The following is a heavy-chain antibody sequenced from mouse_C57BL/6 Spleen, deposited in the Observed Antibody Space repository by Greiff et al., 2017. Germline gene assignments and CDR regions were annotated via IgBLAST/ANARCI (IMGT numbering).Heavy chain of an antibody. CDR3: ARLKGTYYSNSYYFDY. J-gene: IGHJ2*01. CDR2: IYPRDGST. D-gene: IGHD2-5*01. Sequence: QVQLQQSDAELVKPGASVKISCKVSGYTFTDHTIHWMKQRPEQGLEWIGYIYPRDGSTKYNEKFKGKATLTADKSSSTAYMQLNSLTSEDSAVYFCARLKGTYYSNSYYFDYWGQGTTLTVSS. CDR1: GYTFTDHT. V-gene: IGHV1-78*01.